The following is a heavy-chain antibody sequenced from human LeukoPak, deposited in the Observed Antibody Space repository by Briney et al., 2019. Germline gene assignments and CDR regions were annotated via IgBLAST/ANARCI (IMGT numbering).Heavy chain of an antibody. CDR1: GGSFSGYY. J-gene: IGHJ4*02. Sequence: PSETLSLTCAVYGGSFSGYYWSWIRQPPGKGLEWIGEINHSGSTNYNPSLKSRVTISVDTSQNQFSLKLSSVTAADTAVYYCARGQSKFLPLWFSYWGQGTLVTVSS. CDR2: INHSGST. V-gene: IGHV4-34*01. D-gene: IGHD5-18*01. CDR3: ARGQSKFLPLWFSY.